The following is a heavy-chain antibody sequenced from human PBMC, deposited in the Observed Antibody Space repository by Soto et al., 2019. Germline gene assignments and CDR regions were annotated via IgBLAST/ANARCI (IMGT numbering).Heavy chain of an antibody. CDR2: ISGSGGST. V-gene: IGHV3-23*01. Sequence: GGSLRLSCAASGFTFSSYAMSWVRQAPGKGLEWVSAISGSGGSTYYADSVKGRFTISRDNAKNSLYLQMNSLRAEDTAVYYCARGRSRRYFDWFGVDYWGQGTLVTVSS. J-gene: IGHJ4*02. CDR1: GFTFSSYA. CDR3: ARGRSRRYFDWFGVDY. D-gene: IGHD3-9*01.